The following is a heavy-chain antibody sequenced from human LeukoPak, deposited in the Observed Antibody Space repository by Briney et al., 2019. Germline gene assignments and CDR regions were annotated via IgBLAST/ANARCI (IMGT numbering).Heavy chain of an antibody. V-gene: IGHV3-53*01. CDR3: ARGQYSSSCFDY. CDR1: GFTFSSYA. J-gene: IGHJ4*02. CDR2: IYSGGST. D-gene: IGHD6-13*01. Sequence: GGSLRLSCAASGFTFSSYAMHWVRQAPGKGLEWVSVIYSGGSTYYADSVKGRLTISRDNSKNTLYLQMNSLRAEDTAVYYCARGQYSSSCFDYWGQGTLVTVSS.